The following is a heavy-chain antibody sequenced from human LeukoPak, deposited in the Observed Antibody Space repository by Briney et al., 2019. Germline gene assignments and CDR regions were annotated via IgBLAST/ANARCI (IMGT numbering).Heavy chain of an antibody. CDR1: GFTFSSYA. D-gene: IGHD3-22*01. CDR2: ISYDGSNK. V-gene: IGHV3-30-3*01. J-gene: IGHJ4*02. CDR3: ARAMYYYDSSGSDY. Sequence: GGSLRLSCAASGFTFSSYAMHWVRQAPGKGLEWVAVISYDGSNKYYADSVKGRFTISRDNSKNTLYLQVNSLRAEDTAVYYCARAMYYYDSSGSDYWGQGTLVTVSS.